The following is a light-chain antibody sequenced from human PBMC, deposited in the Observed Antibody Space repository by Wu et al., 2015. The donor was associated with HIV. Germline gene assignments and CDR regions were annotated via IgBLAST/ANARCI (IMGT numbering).Light chain of an antibody. Sequence: GERAPLSCRPSQSVSSTYLAWYQQKAGQAPRLLIYGASSRATGIPDRFSGSGSGTDFTLTISRLEPEDFAVYYCQQYGRTFGQGTKVEIK. CDR2: GAS. V-gene: IGKV3-20*01. CDR3: QQYGRT. J-gene: IGKJ1*01. CDR1: QSVSSTY.